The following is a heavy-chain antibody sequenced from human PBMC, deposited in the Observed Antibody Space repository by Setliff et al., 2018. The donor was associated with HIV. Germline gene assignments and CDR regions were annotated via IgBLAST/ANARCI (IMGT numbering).Heavy chain of an antibody. CDR2: ISYDGSDK. CDR1: GSIFTNYG. Sequence: LRLSCAASGSIFTNYGMHWVRQAPGKGLEWVATISYDGSDKYYADSVKGRFTISRDNSKNTLYLQMNSLTTEDTALYYCASARTFYAESALDYWGQGTLVTVSS. J-gene: IGHJ4*02. D-gene: IGHD4-17*01. V-gene: IGHV3-30*19. CDR3: ASARTFYAESALDY.